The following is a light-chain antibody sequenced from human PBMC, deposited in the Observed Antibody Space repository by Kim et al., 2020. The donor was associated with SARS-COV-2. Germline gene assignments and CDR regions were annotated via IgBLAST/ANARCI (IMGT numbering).Light chain of an antibody. CDR1: QSVSSSY. CDR2: GAS. Sequence: EIVLTQSPGTLSLSPGERATLACRASQSVSSSYLAWYQQKPGQAPRLLIYGASSRATGIPDRVSGSGSGTDFTLTISRLKPEDFAVYYCQQYGTFGGGTKVDIK. V-gene: IGKV3-20*01. CDR3: QQYGT. J-gene: IGKJ4*01.